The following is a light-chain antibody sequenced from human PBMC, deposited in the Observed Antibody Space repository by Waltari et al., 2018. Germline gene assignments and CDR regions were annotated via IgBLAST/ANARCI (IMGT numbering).Light chain of an antibody. V-gene: IGKV3-11*01. CDR2: DAS. CDR1: QSVSSF. CDR3: QQGSVSSPVT. J-gene: IGKJ5*01. Sequence: EIVLTQSPGTLSLSPGERVTLSCKASQSVSSFLAWYQQKPGQAPRLLISDASNRATGIPPRFSGSGSGTDFTLTISSLEPEDVALYYCQQGSVSSPVTCGQGTRLEIK.